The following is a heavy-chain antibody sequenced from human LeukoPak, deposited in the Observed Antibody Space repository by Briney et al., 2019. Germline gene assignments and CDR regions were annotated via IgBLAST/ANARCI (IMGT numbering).Heavy chain of an antibody. V-gene: IGHV1-69*06. CDR1: GGTFSSYA. J-gene: IGHJ4*02. CDR2: IIPIFGTA. D-gene: IGHD6-19*01. CDR3: ARDQQWLVPFDY. Sequence: GASVKVSCKASGGTFSSYAISWVRQAPGQGLEWMGGIIPIFGTANYAQKFQGRVTITADKSTSTAYMELSSLRSEDTAVYYCARDQQWLVPFDYWGQGTLVTVSS.